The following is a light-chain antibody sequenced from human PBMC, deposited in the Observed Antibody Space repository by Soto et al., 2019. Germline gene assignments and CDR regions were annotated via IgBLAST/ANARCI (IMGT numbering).Light chain of an antibody. CDR1: QSISTW. CDR3: QQYNSYSWT. CDR2: KAS. V-gene: IGKV1-5*03. Sequence: DIQMTQSPSTLSASVGDRVTITSRASQSISTWVAWYQQKPGKAPKLLIYKASSLESGVPSRFSVSGSGTEFTLTISSLQPDDFATYYCQQYNSYSWTFGQGTKVEIK. J-gene: IGKJ1*01.